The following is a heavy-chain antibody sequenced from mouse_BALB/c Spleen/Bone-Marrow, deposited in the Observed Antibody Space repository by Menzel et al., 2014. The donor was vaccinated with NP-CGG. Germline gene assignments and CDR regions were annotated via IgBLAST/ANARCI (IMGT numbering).Heavy chain of an antibody. CDR1: GYTFTNYW. J-gene: IGHJ2*01. CDR2: INPSTGYT. D-gene: IGHD1-1*01. Sequence: VQLQQSGAELAKPGASVKMSCKASGYTFTNYWMHWVKQRPGQGLGWIGYINPSTGYTEYNQKFKDKATLTADKSSSTAYMQLSSLTSEDSAVYYCARIYYYGRGYWGQGTTLTVSS. CDR3: ARIYYYGRGY. V-gene: IGHV1-7*01.